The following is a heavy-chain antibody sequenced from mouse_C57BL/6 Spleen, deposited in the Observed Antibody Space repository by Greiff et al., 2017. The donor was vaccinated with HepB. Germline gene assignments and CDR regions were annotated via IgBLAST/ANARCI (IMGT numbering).Heavy chain of an antibody. V-gene: IGHV7-3*01. CDR2: IRNKANGYTT. J-gene: IGHJ4*01. CDR1: GFTFTDYY. Sequence: EVRLVESGGGLVQPGGSLSLSCAASGFTFTDYYMSWVRQPPGKALEWLGFIRNKANGYTTEYSASVKGRFTISRDNSQSILYLQMNALRAEDSATYYCARGEHGNPFYYAMDYWGQGTSVTVSS. D-gene: IGHD2-1*01. CDR3: ARGEHGNPFYYAMDY.